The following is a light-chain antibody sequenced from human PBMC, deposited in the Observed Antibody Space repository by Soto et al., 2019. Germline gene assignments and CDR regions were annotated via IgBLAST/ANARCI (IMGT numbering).Light chain of an antibody. Sequence: EILLAQSPCTLSLSPGERAPLSCRASQSVTNSSLAWYQQKPGKAPRTRIYRASRRATGIPERFTGSGSGTDDTLTISRLEPEDFELYYCQQYVSSPWAFGQGTKVDIK. J-gene: IGKJ1*01. V-gene: IGKV3-20*01. CDR1: QSVTNSS. CDR3: QQYVSSPWA. CDR2: RAS.